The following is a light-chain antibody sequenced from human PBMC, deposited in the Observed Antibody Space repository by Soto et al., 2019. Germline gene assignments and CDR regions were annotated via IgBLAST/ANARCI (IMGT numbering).Light chain of an antibody. Sequence: QSALTQPASVSGSPGQSIIISCTGSSSDIDGYDYVSWYQHHPGKAPKLLIYEVSNRPSGVSDRFSGSKSGTSASLAITGLQAEDEADYYCQAYDYSLTASVFGGGTKLTVL. CDR1: SSDIDGYDY. V-gene: IGLV2-14*01. J-gene: IGLJ3*02. CDR3: QAYDYSLTASV. CDR2: EVS.